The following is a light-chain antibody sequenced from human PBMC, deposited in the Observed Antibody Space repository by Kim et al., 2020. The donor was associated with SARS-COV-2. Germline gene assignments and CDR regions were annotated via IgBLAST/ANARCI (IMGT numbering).Light chain of an antibody. V-gene: IGKV1-5*01. CDR2: LAS. CDR1: ESISSW. J-gene: IGKJ2*01. CDR3: QQYSSFPYT. Sequence: DIQMTQSPSTLSASVGDRVTITCRASESISSWLAWYQQKPGRAPSLLIYLASTLESAVPSRFSGTGSGTEFSLSITSLQPDDFATYYCQQYSSFPYTFGQGTKLEI.